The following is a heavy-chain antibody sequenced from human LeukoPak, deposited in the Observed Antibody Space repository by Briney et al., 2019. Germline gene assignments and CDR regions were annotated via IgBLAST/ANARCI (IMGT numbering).Heavy chain of an antibody. CDR2: LYYSGST. CDR1: GGSISSYY. CDR3: ARGGIVLMVYAIQGFDY. V-gene: IGHV4-59*08. D-gene: IGHD2-8*01. J-gene: IGHJ4*02. Sequence: SETLSLTCTVSGGSISSYYWSWIRQPPGKGLEWIGYLYYSGSTNYNPSLKSRVTISVDTSKNQFSLKLSSVTAADTAVYYCARGGIVLMVYAIQGFDYWGQGTLVTVSS.